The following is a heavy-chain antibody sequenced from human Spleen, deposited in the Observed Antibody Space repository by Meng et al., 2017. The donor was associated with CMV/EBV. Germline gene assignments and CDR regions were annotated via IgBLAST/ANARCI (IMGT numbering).Heavy chain of an antibody. CDR1: GFTFTSYS. V-gene: IGHV3-69-1*01. D-gene: IGHD5-12*01. Sequence: GGSLRLSCAASGFTFTSYSMNWVRQAPGKGLEWVSSITSRSTKYYADSVKGRFTISRDNAQNSLYLQMDSLRAEDTAVYYCARTVGYSGYDPGDYWGQGTLVTVSS. J-gene: IGHJ4*02. CDR2: ITSRSTK. CDR3: ARTVGYSGYDPGDY.